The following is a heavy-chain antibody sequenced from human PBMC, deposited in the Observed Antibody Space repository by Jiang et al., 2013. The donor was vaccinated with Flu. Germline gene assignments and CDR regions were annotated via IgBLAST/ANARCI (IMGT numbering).Heavy chain of an antibody. J-gene: IGHJ4*02. Sequence: GPGLVKPSETLSLTCTVSGGSISSSSYYWGWIRQPPGKGLEWIGSIYYSGSTYYNPSLKSRVTITVDTSKNQFSLKLSSVTAADTAVYYCARVQWLGHFDYWGPGEPWSPSPQ. D-gene: IGHD6-19*01. CDR2: IYYSGST. CDR3: ARVQWLGHFDY. V-gene: IGHV4-39*01. CDR1: GGSISSSSYY.